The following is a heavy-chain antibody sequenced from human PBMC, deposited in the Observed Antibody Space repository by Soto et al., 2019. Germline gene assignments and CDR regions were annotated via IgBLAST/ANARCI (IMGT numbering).Heavy chain of an antibody. D-gene: IGHD2-15*01. J-gene: IGHJ5*02. CDR3: TTDLWRIAVVVGSTGYFNP. Sequence: GGSLRLSCAASGFTFSYAWMSWVRQAPGKGLDWVGRIKSKSDGGTTEYAAPVRGRFTISRDDSKNTLYMQMNSLKTEDTAVYYCTTDLWRIAVVVGSTGYFNPWGQGT. V-gene: IGHV3-15*01. CDR1: GFTFSYAW. CDR2: IKSKSDGGTT.